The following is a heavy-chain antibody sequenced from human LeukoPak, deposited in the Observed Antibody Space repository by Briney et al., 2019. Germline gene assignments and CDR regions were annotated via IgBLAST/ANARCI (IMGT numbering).Heavy chain of an antibody. CDR2: ISGST. V-gene: IGHV4-59*08. Sequence: SETLSLTCTVSGGSMRSYYWSWIRQPPGKGLEWIGYISGSTIYNPSLKSRVTISVDTSKNQFSQKLNSVTAADTAVYYCARVMGNYADDAFDIWGQGTMVTVSS. CDR1: GGSMRSYY. D-gene: IGHD1-7*01. J-gene: IGHJ3*02. CDR3: ARVMGNYADDAFDI.